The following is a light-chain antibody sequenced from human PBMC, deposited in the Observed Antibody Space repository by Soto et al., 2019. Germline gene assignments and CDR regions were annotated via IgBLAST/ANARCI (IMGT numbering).Light chain of an antibody. CDR1: QSISSW. V-gene: IGKV1-5*03. Sequence: DIQMTQSPSTLSASVGDRVTITCRASQSISSWLAWYQQKPGKAHKLLIYKASSLESGVQSRFSGSGSGTEFTLTIRSLQPDDFATYYCKQYNSYLWTFGQGTKVDI. CDR3: KQYNSYLWT. CDR2: KAS. J-gene: IGKJ1*01.